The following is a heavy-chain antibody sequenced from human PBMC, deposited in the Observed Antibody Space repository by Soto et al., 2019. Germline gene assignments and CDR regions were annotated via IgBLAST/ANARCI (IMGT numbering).Heavy chain of an antibody. CDR3: ARNGSN. CDR2: IYYCGIT. V-gene: IGHV4-39*01. J-gene: IGHJ4*02. Sequence: SETLSLTCTVSGVSISNSSYYWGWIRRPPGKGLEWIGTIYYCGITYYNPSLKSRVTISVDTSKNQFSLKLTSVTAADTAVYYCARNGSNWGQGTLVTVSS. CDR1: GVSISNSSYY.